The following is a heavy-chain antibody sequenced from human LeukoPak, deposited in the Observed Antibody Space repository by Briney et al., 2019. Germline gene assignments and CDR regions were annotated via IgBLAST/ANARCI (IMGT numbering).Heavy chain of an antibody. V-gene: IGHV3-23*01. CDR1: GFTFSSYS. CDR3: AKDDAWLQFGD. J-gene: IGHJ4*02. D-gene: IGHD5-24*01. Sequence: GGSLRLSCAASGFTFSSYSMNWVRQAPGKGLEWVSGISPNGVITYYADSVKGRFTISRDNSKGTVYLQMNSLRPEDTAVYYCAKDDAWLQFGDWGRGTLVTVSS. CDR2: ISPNGVIT.